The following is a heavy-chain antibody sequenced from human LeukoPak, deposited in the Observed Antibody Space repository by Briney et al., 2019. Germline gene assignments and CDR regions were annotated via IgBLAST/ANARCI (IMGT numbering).Heavy chain of an antibody. V-gene: IGHV1-46*01. CDR2: INPSGGST. CDR3: ARERREWELPFDY. Sequence: GASVKVSCKASGYTFSSYYMHWVRQAPGQGLEWIGIINPSGGSTSYAQKFQGRVTMTRDTSTSTVYMELSSLRSEDTAVYYCARERREWELPFDYWGQGTLVTVSS. J-gene: IGHJ4*02. CDR1: GYTFSSYY. D-gene: IGHD1-26*01.